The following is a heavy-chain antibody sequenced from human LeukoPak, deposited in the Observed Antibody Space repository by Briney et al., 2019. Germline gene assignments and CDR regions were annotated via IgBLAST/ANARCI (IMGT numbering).Heavy chain of an antibody. V-gene: IGHV4-34*01. D-gene: IGHD2-8*01. CDR1: GGSFSGYY. CDR3: ARGRRWVYRDFDP. J-gene: IGHJ5*02. CDR2: INHSGST. Sequence: SSETLFLTCAVYGGSFSGYYWSWIRQPPGKGLEWIGEINHSGSTNYNPSLKSRVTISVDTSKNQFSLKLSSVTAADTAVYYCARGRRWVYRDFDPWGQGTLVTVSS.